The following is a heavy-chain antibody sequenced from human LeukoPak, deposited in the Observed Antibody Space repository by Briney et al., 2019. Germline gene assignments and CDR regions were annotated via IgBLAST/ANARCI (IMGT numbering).Heavy chain of an antibody. CDR1: GFTFSSYW. D-gene: IGHD2-2*02. V-gene: IGHV3-74*01. CDR2: INTDGSST. Sequence: PGGSLRLSCAASGFTFSSYWMHWVRQAPGKGLVWVSRINTDGSSTSYADSVKGRFTISRDKAKNTLYLQMNSLRAEDTAVYYCARCHSSTSCYSDAFDIWGQGTMVTVSS. CDR3: ARCHSSTSCYSDAFDI. J-gene: IGHJ3*02.